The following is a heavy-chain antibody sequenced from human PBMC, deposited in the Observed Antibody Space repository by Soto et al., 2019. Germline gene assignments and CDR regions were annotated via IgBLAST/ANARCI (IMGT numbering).Heavy chain of an antibody. V-gene: IGHV3-53*01. CDR3: ARDLFYDRDLGGFDP. D-gene: IGHD3-22*01. CDR2: IHSGGST. J-gene: IGHJ5*02. Sequence: EVQLVESGGGLIQPGGSLRLSCAASGFTVSSNYMSWVRQAPGKGLEWVSVIHSGGSTYYADSVKGRFTISSDNLKNTLYLQMNNLRAADTAVYYCARDLFYDRDLGGFDPWGQGTLVTVSS. CDR1: GFTVSSNY.